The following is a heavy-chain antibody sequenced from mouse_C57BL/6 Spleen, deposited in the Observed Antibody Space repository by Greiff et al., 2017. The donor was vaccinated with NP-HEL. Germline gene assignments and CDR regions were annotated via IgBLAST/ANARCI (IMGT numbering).Heavy chain of an antibody. CDR3: ARKTTVAHWYFDV. J-gene: IGHJ1*03. CDR2: ISSGSSTI. Sequence: EVMLVESGGGLVKPGGSLKLSCAASGFTFSDYGMHWVRQAPEKGLEWVAYISSGSSTIYYADTVKGRFTISRDNAKNTLFLQMTSLRSEDTAMYYCARKTTVAHWYFDVWGTGTTVTVSS. CDR1: GFTFSDYG. D-gene: IGHD1-1*01. V-gene: IGHV5-17*01.